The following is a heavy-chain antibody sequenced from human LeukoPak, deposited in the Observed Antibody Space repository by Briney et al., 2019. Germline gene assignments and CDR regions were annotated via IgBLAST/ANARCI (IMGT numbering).Heavy chain of an antibody. CDR1: GFTFSSYW. V-gene: IGHV3-74*01. CDR3: ATYSRAGLGALDI. Sequence: GGSLRLSCAASGFTFSSYWMHWVRQAPGKGLVWVSRINSDGSSTSYADSVKGRFTISRDNAKNTLYLQMNSLRAEDTAVYYCATYSRAGLGALDIWGQGTMVTVSS. D-gene: IGHD6-13*01. CDR2: INSDGSST. J-gene: IGHJ3*02.